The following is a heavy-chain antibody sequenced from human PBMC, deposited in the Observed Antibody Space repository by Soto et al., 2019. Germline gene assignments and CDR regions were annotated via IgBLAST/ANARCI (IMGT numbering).Heavy chain of an antibody. V-gene: IGHV2-5*02. J-gene: IGHJ4*02. D-gene: IGHD3-10*01. CDR1: GFSLSTSGVG. Sequence: QITLKESGPTLVKPTQTLTLTCTFSGFSLSTSGVGVGWIRQPPGKALEWLAVIYWDDSKTYSPSLKSRLTITKDTSRDQVVLTMTNIDPVDTATYYGAHKGSGSRAIDYWGQGALVTVSS. CDR3: AHKGSGSRAIDY. CDR2: IYWDDSK.